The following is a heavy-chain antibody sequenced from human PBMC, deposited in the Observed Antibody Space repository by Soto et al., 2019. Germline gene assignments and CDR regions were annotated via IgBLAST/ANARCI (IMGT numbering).Heavy chain of an antibody. CDR3: TRTNCISPRCYDYQYYGMDV. Sequence: ASLKVSCKASGYTFTDYYLYWVRQAPGQGLEWMGWINPNSGATNYAQKFQGWVTMTRDTSISTAYMEVRRLKSDDTAVYYCTRTNCISPRCYDYQYYGMDV. V-gene: IGHV1-2*04. CDR1: GYTFTDYY. J-gene: IGHJ6*01. CDR2: INPNSGAT. D-gene: IGHD2-2*01.